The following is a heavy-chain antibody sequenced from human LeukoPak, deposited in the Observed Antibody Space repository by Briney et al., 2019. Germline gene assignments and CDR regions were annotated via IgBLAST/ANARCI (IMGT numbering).Heavy chain of an antibody. J-gene: IGHJ4*02. V-gene: IGHV3-9*03. CDR1: GFTFSTYA. D-gene: IGHD6-6*01. Sequence: PGGSLRLSCAASGFTFSTYAMHWVRQAPGKGLEWVSGISWNSGSIGYADSVKGRFTISRDNAKNSLYLQMNSLRAEDMALYYCAKAMGSYSSSAFDYWGQGTLVTVSS. CDR2: ISWNSGSI. CDR3: AKAMGSYSSSAFDY.